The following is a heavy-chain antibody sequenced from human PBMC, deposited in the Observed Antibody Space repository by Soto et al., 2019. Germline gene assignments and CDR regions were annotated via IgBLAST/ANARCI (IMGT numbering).Heavy chain of an antibody. D-gene: IGHD4-4*01. CDR3: ARLLYSNPPFYYYYHGMDV. Sequence: SETLSLTCAVYGGSFSGYYWSWIRQPPGKGLEWIGEINHSGSTNYNPSLKSRVTISVDTSKNQFSLKLSSVTAADTAVYYCARLLYSNPPFYYYYHGMDVWGQGTTVTVSS. CDR2: INHSGST. V-gene: IGHV4-34*01. J-gene: IGHJ6*02. CDR1: GGSFSGYY.